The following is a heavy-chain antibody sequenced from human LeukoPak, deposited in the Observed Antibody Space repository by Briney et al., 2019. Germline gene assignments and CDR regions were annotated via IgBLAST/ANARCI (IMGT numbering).Heavy chain of an antibody. Sequence: PSETLSLTCAVYGGSFSGYYWSWIRQPPGKGLEWIGEINHSGSSNYNPSLKSRVTISVDTSKNQFSLKVSSVTAADTAVYYCARVYYDSSGYPYFDYWGQGTLVTVSS. CDR1: GGSFSGYY. CDR2: INHSGSS. D-gene: IGHD3-22*01. V-gene: IGHV4-34*01. J-gene: IGHJ4*02. CDR3: ARVYYDSSGYPYFDY.